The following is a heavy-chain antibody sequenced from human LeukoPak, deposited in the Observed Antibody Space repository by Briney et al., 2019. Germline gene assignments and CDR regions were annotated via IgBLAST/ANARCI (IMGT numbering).Heavy chain of an antibody. D-gene: IGHD3-3*01. V-gene: IGHV4-59*12. CDR2: IYYSGST. CDR3: ARLWYYDFWGGPGA. Sequence: SETLSLTCTVSGGSISTYYWTWIRQPPGRGLEWIGYIYYSGSTNYNPSLKSRVTISVDTSKNQFSLKLSSVTAADTAVYYCARLWYYDFWGGPGAWGQGTLVTVSS. CDR1: GGSISTYY. J-gene: IGHJ5*02.